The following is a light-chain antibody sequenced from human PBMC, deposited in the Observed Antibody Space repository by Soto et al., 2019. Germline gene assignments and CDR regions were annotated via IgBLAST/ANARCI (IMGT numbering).Light chain of an antibody. CDR2: KAS. CDR3: QQYHSLYT. J-gene: IGKJ2*01. Sequence: DIQMTQSPSTLSASVGDRVTITCRASQSISTWLAWYQQKPGKAPKVLIYKASSLESGVPSRFSGSGSGTEFTLTISSLQPDDFATYYCQQYHSLYTFGQGTKVEI. V-gene: IGKV1-5*03. CDR1: QSISTW.